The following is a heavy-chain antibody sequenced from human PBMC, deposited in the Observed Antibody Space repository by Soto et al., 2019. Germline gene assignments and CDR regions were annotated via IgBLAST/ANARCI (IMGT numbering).Heavy chain of an antibody. V-gene: IGHV1-3*01. CDR2: INAGNGNT. CDR1: GYTFTSYA. Sequence: ASVKVSCKASGYTFTSYAMHWVRQAPGQRLEWMGWINAGNGNTKYSQKFQGRVTITRDTSASTAYMELSSLGSEDTAVYYCARVFSSSYVWGSYRPFAYWGQGTLVTVSS. J-gene: IGHJ4*02. CDR3: ARVFSSSYVWGSYRPFAY. D-gene: IGHD3-16*02.